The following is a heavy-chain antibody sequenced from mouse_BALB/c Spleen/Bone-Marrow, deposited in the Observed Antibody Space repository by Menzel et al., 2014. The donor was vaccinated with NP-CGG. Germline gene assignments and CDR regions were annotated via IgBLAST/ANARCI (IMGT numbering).Heavy chain of an antibody. CDR3: AREGYDGQMDY. CDR2: ISSGGSYT. J-gene: IGHJ4*01. D-gene: IGHD2-2*01. Sequence: VQLKESGGGLVKPGGSLKLSCAASGFTFSSYAMSWVRQSPEKRLEWVAEISSGGSYTYYPDTVTGRFTISRDNAKNTLYLEMSSLRSEDTAMYFYAREGYDGQMDYWGQGTSVTVYS. CDR1: GFTFSSYA. V-gene: IGHV5-9-4*01.